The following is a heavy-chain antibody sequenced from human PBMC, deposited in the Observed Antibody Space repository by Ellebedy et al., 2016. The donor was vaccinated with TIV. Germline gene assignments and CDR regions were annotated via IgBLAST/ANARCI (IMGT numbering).Heavy chain of an antibody. Sequence: GESLKISCAASGFTFSSYAMSWVRQAPGKGLEWVGFIRSKAYGGTTEYAASVKGRFTISRDDSKSIAYLQMNSLKSEETAVYYCSRDLNWEAWFDPWGQGTLVTVSS. CDR2: IRSKAYGGTT. CDR3: SRDLNWEAWFDP. V-gene: IGHV3-49*04. D-gene: IGHD3/OR15-3a*01. CDR1: GFTFSSYA. J-gene: IGHJ5*02.